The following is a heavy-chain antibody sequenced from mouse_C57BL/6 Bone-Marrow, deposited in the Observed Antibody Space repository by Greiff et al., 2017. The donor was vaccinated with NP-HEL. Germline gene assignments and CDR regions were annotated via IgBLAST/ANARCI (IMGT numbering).Heavy chain of an antibody. J-gene: IGHJ3*01. D-gene: IGHD1-1*01. CDR2: ISDGGSYT. Sequence: EVQRVESGGGLVKPGGSLKLSCAASGFTFSSYAMSWVRQTPEKRLEWVATISDGGSYTYYPDNVKGRFTISRDNAKNNLYLQMSNLKSEDTAMYYCARAPSITTAPFAYWGQGTLVTVSA. CDR1: GFTFSSYA. CDR3: ARAPSITTAPFAY. V-gene: IGHV5-4*01.